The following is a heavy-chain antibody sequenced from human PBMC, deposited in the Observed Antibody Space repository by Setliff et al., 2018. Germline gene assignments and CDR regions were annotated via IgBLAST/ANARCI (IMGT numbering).Heavy chain of an antibody. D-gene: IGHD1-26*01. CDR1: GGPISSGSFY. Sequence: SETLSLTCTVSGGPISSGSFYWSWIRQPAGKGLEWIGHIYTSGSTNYNPSLKTRVTIPVDTSKNQFSLKLSSVTAADTAVYYCARSPSSGAYWNPRPFYSDYWARGTLVTVSS. CDR2: IYTSGST. CDR3: ARSPSSGAYWNPRPFYSDY. V-gene: IGHV4-61*09. J-gene: IGHJ4*02.